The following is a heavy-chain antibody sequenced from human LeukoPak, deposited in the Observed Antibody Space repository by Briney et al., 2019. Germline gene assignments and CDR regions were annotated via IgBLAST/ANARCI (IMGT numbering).Heavy chain of an antibody. V-gene: IGHV3-30-3*01. CDR3: ARDGY. CDR1: GFSFSNYA. Sequence: PGGSLRLSCAASGFSFSNYAMYWVRQAPGKGLEWVTVISYDESNKYYADSVKGRFTISRDNSKNTLYLQMNSLRAEDTAVYYCARDGYWGLGTLVTVSS. CDR2: ISYDESNK. J-gene: IGHJ4*02.